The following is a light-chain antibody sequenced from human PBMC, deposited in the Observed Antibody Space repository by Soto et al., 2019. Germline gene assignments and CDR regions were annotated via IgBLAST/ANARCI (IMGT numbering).Light chain of an antibody. Sequence: IVLTQSPATLSLSPGERGTLSCRASQSVTDYLAWYQQRPGQAPSLLVHDASRRATGIPDRFSGSGSGTDFTLTISRLEPEDFAVYYCQQYGVSPPAFGQGTKVDIK. CDR3: QQYGVSPPA. V-gene: IGKV3-20*01. J-gene: IGKJ1*01. CDR1: QSVTDY. CDR2: DAS.